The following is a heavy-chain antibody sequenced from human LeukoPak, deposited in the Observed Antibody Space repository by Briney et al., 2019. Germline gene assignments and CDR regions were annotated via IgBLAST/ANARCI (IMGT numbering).Heavy chain of an antibody. V-gene: IGHV3-53*01. CDR1: GFTVSSNY. D-gene: IGHD3-10*01. J-gene: IGHJ4*02. CDR3: AIDYYGSGSYPTLD. Sequence: GGSLRLSCAASGFTVSSNYMSWVRQAPGKGLEWVSVIYSGGSTYYADSVKGRFTISRDNSKNTLYLQMNSLRAEDTAVYYCAIDYYGSGSYPTLDWGQGTLVTVSS. CDR2: IYSGGST.